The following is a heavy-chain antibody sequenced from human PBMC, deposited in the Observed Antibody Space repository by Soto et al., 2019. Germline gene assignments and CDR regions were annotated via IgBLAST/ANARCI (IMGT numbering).Heavy chain of an antibody. CDR2: IYYSGST. V-gene: IGHV4-59*08. J-gene: IGHJ6*03. CDR3: ARRQSGYYDFWSGPTPYYYYYYMDV. CDR1: GGSISSYY. D-gene: IGHD3-3*01. Sequence: SETLSLTCTVAGGSISSYYWSWIRQPPGKGLEWIGYIYYSGSTNYNPSLKSRVTISVDTSKNQFSLKLSSVTAADTAVYYCARRQSGYYDFWSGPTPYYYYYYMDVWGKGTTVTVSS.